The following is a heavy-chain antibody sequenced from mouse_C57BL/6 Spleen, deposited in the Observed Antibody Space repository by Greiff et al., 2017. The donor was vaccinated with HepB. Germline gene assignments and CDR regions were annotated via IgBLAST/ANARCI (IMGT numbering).Heavy chain of an antibody. D-gene: IGHD2-3*01. CDR3: ARVDGYYYWYFDV. V-gene: IGHV5-4*03. CDR2: ISDGGSYT. CDR1: GFTFSSYA. Sequence: DVKLVESGGGLVKPGGSLKLSCAASGFTFSSYAMSWVRQTPEKRLEWVATISDGGSYTYYPDNVKGRFTISRDNAKNNLYLQMSHLKSEDTAMYYCARVDGYYYWYFDVWGTGTTVTVSS. J-gene: IGHJ1*03.